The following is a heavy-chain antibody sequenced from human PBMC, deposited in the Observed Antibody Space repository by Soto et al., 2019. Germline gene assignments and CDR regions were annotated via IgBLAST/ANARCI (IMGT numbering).Heavy chain of an antibody. Sequence: GGSLRLSCAASGFTFSSYSMSWVRQAPGKGLEWVADIKQDGSEKYYVDSVKGRFTISGDNAKNSLYLQMNSLRAEDTAVYYCARGGRWLQWGAYYFDYWGQGTLVTVSS. CDR1: GFTFSSYS. CDR2: IKQDGSEK. V-gene: IGHV3-7*01. CDR3: ARGGRWLQWGAYYFDY. J-gene: IGHJ4*02. D-gene: IGHD3-16*01.